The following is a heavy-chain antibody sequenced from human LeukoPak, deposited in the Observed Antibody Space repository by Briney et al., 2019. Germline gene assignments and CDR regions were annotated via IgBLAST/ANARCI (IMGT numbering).Heavy chain of an antibody. Sequence: SETLSLTCTVSGDSITNYFWIWIRQPPGKGLEWIGYIYYTGNTNYKPSLKSRVTISVDTSTNQFSLRLRSVTAADTAVYYCARGRVAYSAYYFDYWGRGTLVTVSS. J-gene: IGHJ4*02. CDR3: ARGRVAYSAYYFDY. CDR2: IYYTGNT. CDR1: GDSITNYF. D-gene: IGHD2-15*01. V-gene: IGHV4-59*01.